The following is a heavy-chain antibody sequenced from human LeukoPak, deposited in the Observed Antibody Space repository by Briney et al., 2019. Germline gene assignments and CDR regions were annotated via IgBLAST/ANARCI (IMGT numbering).Heavy chain of an antibody. D-gene: IGHD3-3*01. CDR3: ARGYDFWSGYYTYKFDP. CDR2: INPNSGGT. J-gene: IGHJ5*02. V-gene: IGHV1-2*02. Sequence: GASVKVSCKASGYTFTGHYMHWVRQAPGQGLEWMGWINPNSGGTNYAQKFQGRVTMTRDTSISTAYMELSRLRSDDTAVYYCARGYDFWSGYYTYKFDPWGQGTLVTVSS. CDR1: GYTFTGHY.